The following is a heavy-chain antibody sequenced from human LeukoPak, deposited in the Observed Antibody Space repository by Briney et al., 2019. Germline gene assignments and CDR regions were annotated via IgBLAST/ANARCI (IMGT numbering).Heavy chain of an antibody. J-gene: IGHJ4*02. CDR2: IYSGGST. D-gene: IGHD3-22*01. CDR3: ASVSWDSSGYYVKY. CDR1: GFTVSSNY. V-gene: IGHV3-53*01. Sequence: PGGSLRLSCAASGFTVSSNYMSWVRQAPGKGLEWVSVIYSGGSTYYADSVKGRFTISRDDSKNTLYLQMNTLRAEDTAVYYYASVSWDSSGYYVKYWGQGTLVTVSS.